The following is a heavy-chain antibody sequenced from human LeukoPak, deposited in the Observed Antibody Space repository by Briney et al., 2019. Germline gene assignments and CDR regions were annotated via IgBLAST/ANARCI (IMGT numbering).Heavy chain of an antibody. Sequence: GESLKISCKGSGYSFTSYWIGWVRQMPGKGLEWMGIIYPGDSDTRYSPSFQGQVTISADKSISTAYLQWSSLKASDTAMHYCARPGPSGWAHDAFDIWGQGTMVTVSS. CDR3: ARPGPSGWAHDAFDI. D-gene: IGHD6-19*01. V-gene: IGHV5-51*01. CDR1: GYSFTSYW. J-gene: IGHJ3*02. CDR2: IYPGDSDT.